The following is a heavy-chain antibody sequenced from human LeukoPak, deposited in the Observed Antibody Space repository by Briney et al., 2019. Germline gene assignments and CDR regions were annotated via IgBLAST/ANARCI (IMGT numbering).Heavy chain of an antibody. D-gene: IGHD1-14*01. J-gene: IGHJ4*02. CDR3: ATISGDNY. V-gene: IGHV1-2*02. CDR2: INPFSGFT. CDR1: GNTFTRYQ. Sequence: ASVKVSCKASGNTFTRYQIHWVRQAPGQGLEWMGWINPFSGFTNYPQNFRGRVAMTRDNSISTAYMEMSRLKSDDTAVYYCATISGDNYWGQGTLVTVSS.